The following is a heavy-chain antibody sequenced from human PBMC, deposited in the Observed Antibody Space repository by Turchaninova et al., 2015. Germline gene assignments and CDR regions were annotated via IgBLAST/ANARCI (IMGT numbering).Heavy chain of an antibody. V-gene: IGHV4-38-2*01. D-gene: IGHD1-20*01. Sequence: QVQLQESGPGLVKPSETLSLTCAVSGYSISSGYHWGWIRQPPGKGLEWIGNIYRSGITYYNPSLKSRVSMSVDTSKNQFSLKLSSVIAADTAVYYCARVNWIPDYWGQGTPVTVSS. CDR3: ARVNWIPDY. J-gene: IGHJ4*02. CDR1: GYSISSGYH. CDR2: IYRSGIT.